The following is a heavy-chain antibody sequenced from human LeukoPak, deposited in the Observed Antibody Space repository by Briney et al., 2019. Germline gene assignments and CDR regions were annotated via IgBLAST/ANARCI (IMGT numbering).Heavy chain of an antibody. CDR2: IYSGGST. Sequence: PGGSLRLSCAASGFTVSSNYMTWVRQAPGKGLEWVSVIYSGGSTYYADSVKGRFTISRDNSKNTLYLQMNSLRAEDTAVYYCAREKGSSGYYWIDAFDIWGQGTMVTVSS. D-gene: IGHD3-22*01. V-gene: IGHV3-66*01. CDR1: GFTVSSNY. CDR3: AREKGSSGYYWIDAFDI. J-gene: IGHJ3*02.